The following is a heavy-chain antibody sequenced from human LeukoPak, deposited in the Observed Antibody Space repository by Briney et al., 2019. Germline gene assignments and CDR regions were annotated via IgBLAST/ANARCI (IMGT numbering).Heavy chain of an antibody. CDR2: INSDGSST. D-gene: IGHD2-2*01. J-gene: IGHJ5*02. Sequence: PGGSLRLSCAASGFTFSSYWMHWVRQAPGKGLVWVSRINSDGSSTSYADSVKGRFTISRDNAKNTLYLQMNSLRVEDTAVYYCARDPEYHGGLYNWFDPWGQGTLVTVSS. V-gene: IGHV3-74*01. CDR3: ARDPEYHGGLYNWFDP. CDR1: GFTFSSYW.